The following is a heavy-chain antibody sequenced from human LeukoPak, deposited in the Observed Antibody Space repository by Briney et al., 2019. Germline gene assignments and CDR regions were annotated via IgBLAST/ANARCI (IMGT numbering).Heavy chain of an antibody. CDR3: ARVIAAAGKHYYYYMDV. D-gene: IGHD6-13*01. Sequence: SQTLSLTCAISGDSVSSNSAAWNWIRQSPSRGFEWLGRTYYRSKWYNDYAVSVKSRITINPDTSKNQFSLQLNSVTPEDTAVYYCARVIAAAGKHYYYYMDVWGKGTTVTVSS. CDR1: GDSVSSNSAA. J-gene: IGHJ6*03. CDR2: TYYRSKWYN. V-gene: IGHV6-1*01.